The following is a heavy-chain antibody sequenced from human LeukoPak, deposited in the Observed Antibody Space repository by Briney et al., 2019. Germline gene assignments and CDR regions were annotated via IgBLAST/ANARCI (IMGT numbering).Heavy chain of an antibody. CDR3: ARGRNFLVDV. CDR1: GGSVTSADYY. J-gene: IGHJ6*02. Sequence: RASETLSLTCTVSGGSVTSADYYWSWIRQPPGKGLEWIGYIHNSGNTYYKSSLKSRIAISTDTYKNMISLRLSSVTAADTAVYYCARGRNFLVDVWGQGTTVTVSS. D-gene: IGHD1-14*01. CDR2: IHNSGNT. V-gene: IGHV4-30-4*01.